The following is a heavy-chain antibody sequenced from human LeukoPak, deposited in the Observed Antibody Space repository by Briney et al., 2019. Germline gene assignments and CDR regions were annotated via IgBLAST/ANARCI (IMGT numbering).Heavy chain of an antibody. J-gene: IGHJ4*02. V-gene: IGHV1-69*05. Sequence: SVKVSCKASGGTFSSYAISWVRQAPGQGLEWMGRIIPIFGTANYAQKFQDRVTITTDESTSTAYMELSSLRSEDTAVYYCARDLSSGYPDWGQGTLVTVSS. CDR2: IIPIFGTA. CDR3: ARDLSSGYPD. D-gene: IGHD3-22*01. CDR1: GGTFSSYA.